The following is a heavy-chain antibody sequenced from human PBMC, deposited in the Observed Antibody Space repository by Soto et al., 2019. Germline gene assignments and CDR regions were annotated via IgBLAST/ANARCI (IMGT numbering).Heavy chain of an antibody. V-gene: IGHV3-66*01. Sequence: PGGSLRLSCAASGFTVSSNYMSWVRQAPGKGLEWDSVIYSGGSTYYADSVKGRFTISRDNSKNTLYLQMNSLRAEDTAVYYCARVHGDGYTKNGWFDPWGQGTLVTVSS. CDR3: ARVHGDGYTKNGWFDP. J-gene: IGHJ5*02. CDR2: IYSGGST. D-gene: IGHD5-12*01. CDR1: GFTVSSNY.